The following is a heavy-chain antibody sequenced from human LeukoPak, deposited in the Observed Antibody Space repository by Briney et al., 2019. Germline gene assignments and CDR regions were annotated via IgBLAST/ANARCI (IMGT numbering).Heavy chain of an antibody. CDR2: TYYRSKWYN. CDR3: ARASPYGSGSDYYYYMDV. Sequence: SQTLSLTCAISGDSVSSNSAAWNWIRQSPSRGLKWLGRTYYRSKWYNDYAVSVKSRITINPDTSKNQFSLQLNSVTPEDTAVYYCARASPYGSGSDYYYYMDVWGKGTTVTISS. D-gene: IGHD3-10*01. J-gene: IGHJ6*03. CDR1: GDSVSSNSAA. V-gene: IGHV6-1*01.